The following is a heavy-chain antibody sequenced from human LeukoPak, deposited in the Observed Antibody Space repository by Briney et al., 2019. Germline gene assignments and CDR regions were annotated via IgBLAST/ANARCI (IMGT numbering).Heavy chain of an antibody. V-gene: IGHV3-33*01. J-gene: IGHJ4*02. Sequence: HPGKSLRLSCAASGFTFSGFGMHWVRQAPGKGLEWVAVIWYDGSNKYYADSVKGRFTVSRDNAKNSLFLQLNSLRAEDTALYYCARDYCSGPTCYPLDLWGQGTLVSVSS. CDR2: IWYDGSNK. D-gene: IGHD2-2*01. CDR3: ARDYCSGPTCYPLDL. CDR1: GFTFSGFG.